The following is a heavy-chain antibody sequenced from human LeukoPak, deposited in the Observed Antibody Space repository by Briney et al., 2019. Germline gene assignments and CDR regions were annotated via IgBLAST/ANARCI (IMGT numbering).Heavy chain of an antibody. D-gene: IGHD4-11*01. CDR1: GYTFTSYG. Sequence: ASVKVSCKASGYTFTSYGISWVRQAPGQGLEWMGWISAYNGNTNYAQKLQGRVTMTTDTATSTAYMELRSLRSDDTAVYYCARDAANDYSPTHAADYWGQGTLVTLSS. CDR2: ISAYNGNT. J-gene: IGHJ4*02. V-gene: IGHV1-18*01. CDR3: ARDAANDYSPTHAADY.